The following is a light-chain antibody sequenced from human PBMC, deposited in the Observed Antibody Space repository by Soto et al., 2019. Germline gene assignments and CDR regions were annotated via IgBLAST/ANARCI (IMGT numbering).Light chain of an antibody. CDR3: LHLNDYSGT. Sequence: QLTQSPSSLSASVGDRVTITCRASLVIGNSLAWYQLEPGKAPKLLISAASTLQRGVPSRFSGSGSGTDFTLTISSLQPEDFATYFCLHLNDYSGTFGPGTKVDIK. J-gene: IGKJ3*01. CDR1: LVIGNS. CDR2: AAS. V-gene: IGKV1-9*01.